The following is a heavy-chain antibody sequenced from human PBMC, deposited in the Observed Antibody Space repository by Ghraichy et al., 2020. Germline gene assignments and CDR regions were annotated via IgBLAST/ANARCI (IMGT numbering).Heavy chain of an antibody. V-gene: IGHV4-61*01. Sequence: SETLSLTCTVSGGSVSSGIYYWSWIRQPPGKGLEWIGYIYYSGSTNYNPSLKSRVTISVDTSKNQFSLKLSSVTAADTALYYCARDLMAAASQRFDPWVQGTLVTVSS. CDR1: GGSVSSGIYY. CDR3: ARDLMAAASQRFDP. D-gene: IGHD6-13*01. CDR2: IYYSGST. J-gene: IGHJ5*02.